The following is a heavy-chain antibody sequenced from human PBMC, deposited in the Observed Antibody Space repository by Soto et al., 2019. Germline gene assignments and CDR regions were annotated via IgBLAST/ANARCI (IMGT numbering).Heavy chain of an antibody. CDR3: ARWRYCTNGVCWRHGPYYYGSGSYSYYYYGMDV. Sequence: SETLSLTCAVYGGSFSGYYWSWIRQPPGKGLEWIGEINHSGSTNYNPSLKSRVTISVDTSKNQFSLKLSSVTAADTAVYYCARWRYCTNGVCWRHGPYYYGSGSYSYYYYGMDVWGQGTTVTVSS. D-gene: IGHD2-8*01. CDR1: GGSFSGYY. CDR2: INHSGST. V-gene: IGHV4-34*01. J-gene: IGHJ6*02.